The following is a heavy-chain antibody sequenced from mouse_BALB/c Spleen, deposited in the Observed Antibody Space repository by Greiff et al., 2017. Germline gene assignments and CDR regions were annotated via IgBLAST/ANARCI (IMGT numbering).Heavy chain of an antibody. CDR1: GFNIKDTY. CDR3: ARRDDGGGEFDG. V-gene: IGHV14-3*02. J-gene: IGHJ1*01. D-gene: IGHD2-14*01. CDR2: IDPANGNT. Sequence: EVQLQQSGAELVKPGASVKLSCTASGFNIKDTYMHWVKQRPEQGLEWIGRIDPANGNTKYDPKFQGKATITADTSSNTAYLQLSSLTSEDTAVYYCARRDDGGGEFDGWGAGTTVTVSS.